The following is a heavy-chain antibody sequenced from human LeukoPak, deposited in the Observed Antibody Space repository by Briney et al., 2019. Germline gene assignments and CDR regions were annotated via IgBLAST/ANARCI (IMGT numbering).Heavy chain of an antibody. CDR2: INHSGST. Sequence: PSETLSLTCAVYGGSFSGYYWSWIRQPPGKGLEWIGEINHSGSTNYNPSLKSRVTISVDTSKNQFSLKLSSVTAADTAVYYCARARYGDYPYDYWGQGTLVTVSS. J-gene: IGHJ4*02. CDR3: ARARYGDYPYDY. D-gene: IGHD4-17*01. V-gene: IGHV4-34*01. CDR1: GGSFSGYY.